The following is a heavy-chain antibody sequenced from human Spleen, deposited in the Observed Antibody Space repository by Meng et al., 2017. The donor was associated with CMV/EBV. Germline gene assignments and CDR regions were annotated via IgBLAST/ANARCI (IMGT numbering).Heavy chain of an antibody. V-gene: IGHV3-48*03. CDR2: ISSSGGTI. J-gene: IGHJ6*02. Sequence: GESLKISCAASGFTFSSYEMNWVRQAPGKGLEWVSYISSSGGTIYYADSVKGRFTISRDNAKNSLYLQMNSLRAEDTAVYYCARDEAIFGLLNYYYYGMDVWGQGTTVTVSS. D-gene: IGHD3/OR15-3a*01. CDR1: GFTFSSYE. CDR3: ARDEAIFGLLNYYYYGMDV.